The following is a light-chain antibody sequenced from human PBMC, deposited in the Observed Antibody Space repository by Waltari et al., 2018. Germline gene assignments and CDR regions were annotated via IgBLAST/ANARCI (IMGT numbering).Light chain of an antibody. V-gene: IGKV3-11*01. CDR2: DAS. Sequence: ATLSCRASQTIGTYLAWYQHKLGQSPRLLIYDASTRATGIPAKFSGSGSGTDFTLTISGLEAEDSAIYYCQQRYNWPPLTFGGGTKVQTK. CDR3: QQRYNWPPLT. J-gene: IGKJ4*01. CDR1: QTIGTY.